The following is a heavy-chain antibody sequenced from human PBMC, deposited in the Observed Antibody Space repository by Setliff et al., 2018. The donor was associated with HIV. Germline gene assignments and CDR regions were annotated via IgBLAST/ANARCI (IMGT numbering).Heavy chain of an antibody. CDR1: GGSSSSRSYY. CDR2: IYSSGST. CDR3: ARDGRHDRNRWYVTHQYFKY. D-gene: IGHD2-15*01. V-gene: IGHV4-39*07. Sequence: SETLSLTCTVSGGSSSSRSYYWGWIRQPPGKGLEWTGSIYSSGSTYYNPSLKSRVTISVDTSKKQFSLRLSSVTAADTAVYYCARDGRHDRNRWYVTHQYFKYWGQGTLVTVSS. J-gene: IGHJ1*01.